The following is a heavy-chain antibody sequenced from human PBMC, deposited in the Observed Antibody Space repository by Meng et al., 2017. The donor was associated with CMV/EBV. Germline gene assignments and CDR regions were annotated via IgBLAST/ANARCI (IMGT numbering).Heavy chain of an antibody. D-gene: IGHD3-10*01. CDR3: TTEYYGSEFIY. CDR2: IKSKSVGGTT. J-gene: IGHJ4*02. V-gene: IGHV3-15*01. CDR1: GFTFSNSW. Sequence: GGSLRLSCVASGFTFSNSWMNWVRQAPGKGLEWVARIKSKSVGGTTDYAAPVMGRFSISRDDSKNTLHLQMNSLKIEDTAVYYCTTEYYGSEFIYWGQGTMVTVFS.